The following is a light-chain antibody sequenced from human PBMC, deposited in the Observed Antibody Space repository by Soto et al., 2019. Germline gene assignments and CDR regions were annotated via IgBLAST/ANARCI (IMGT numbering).Light chain of an antibody. J-gene: IGKJ1*01. CDR3: QQYDSYSVT. V-gene: IGKV1-5*03. Sequence: IEMTQSPSSLSASVGDRITITCRASQSMSLFLNWYQQKPGKAPKLLIYKASSLESGVPSRFSGSGSGTEFTLTISSLQPDDFATYYCQQYDSYSVTFGQGTKVDI. CDR1: QSMSLF. CDR2: KAS.